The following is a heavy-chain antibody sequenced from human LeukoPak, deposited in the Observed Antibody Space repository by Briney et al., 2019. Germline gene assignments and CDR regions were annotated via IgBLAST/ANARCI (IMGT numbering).Heavy chain of an antibody. Sequence: GGSLRLSCAASGFTFSSYEMNWVRQAPGKGLEWVSAISGSGGSTYYADSVKGRFTISRDNSKNTLYLQMNSLRAEDTAVYYCAKAFIPPRKLIWFGELFDYWGQGTLVTVSS. CDR2: ISGSGGST. CDR1: GFTFSSYE. CDR3: AKAFIPPRKLIWFGELFDY. J-gene: IGHJ4*02. D-gene: IGHD3-10*01. V-gene: IGHV3-23*01.